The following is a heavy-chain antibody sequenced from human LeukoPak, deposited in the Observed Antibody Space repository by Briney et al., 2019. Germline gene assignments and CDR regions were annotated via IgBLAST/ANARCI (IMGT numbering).Heavy chain of an antibody. CDR1: GFTFSSHG. CDR3: AKGPRASGWTYFDY. D-gene: IGHD6-19*01. J-gene: IGHJ4*02. V-gene: IGHV3-48*02. CDR2: ISSSSSSI. Sequence: GGSLRLSCAPSGFTFSSHGMNWVRQAPGKGVGWVSYISSSSSSIYYADSVKGRFTISRDNAKNSLYLQMNSLRDEDTAVYYCAKGPRASGWTYFDYWGQGTLVTVSS.